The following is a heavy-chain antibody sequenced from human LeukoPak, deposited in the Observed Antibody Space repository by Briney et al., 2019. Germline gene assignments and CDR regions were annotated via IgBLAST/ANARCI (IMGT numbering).Heavy chain of an antibody. V-gene: IGHV5-51*01. D-gene: IGHD2-2*01. J-gene: IGHJ3*02. CDR2: IYPGDSDT. Sequence: GESLKISCKGSGYSFTSYWIGWVRQMPGKGLEWMGIIYPGDSDTRYSPSFQGQVTISADKSISTAYLQWSSLQASDTAMYSCARFPEGYCSSTSCPHDAFDIWGQGTMVTVSS. CDR1: GYSFTSYW. CDR3: ARFPEGYCSSTSCPHDAFDI.